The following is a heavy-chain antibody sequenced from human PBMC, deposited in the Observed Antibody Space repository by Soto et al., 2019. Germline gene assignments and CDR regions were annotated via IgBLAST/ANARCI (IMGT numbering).Heavy chain of an antibody. D-gene: IGHD3-16*01. CDR3: VKNYGAV. V-gene: IGHV3-66*01. J-gene: IGHJ6*02. Sequence: EDQLVESGGGLVQPGGSLRLSCAVSGFSVTSNHMTWVRQAPGKGLEWVSILYSGGATDYADSVKGRLTISRDNSKNTLHLQMNSLRAEDTAIYYCVKNYGAVWGQGTTVTVSS. CDR2: LYSGGAT. CDR1: GFSVTSNH.